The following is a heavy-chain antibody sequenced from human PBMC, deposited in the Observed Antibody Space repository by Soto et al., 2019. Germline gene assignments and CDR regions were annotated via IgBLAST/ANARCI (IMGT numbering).Heavy chain of an antibody. Sequence: GGSLRLSCAASGFTFSSYGMHWVRQAPGKGLEWVAVIWYDGSNKYYADSVKGRFTISRDNSKNTLYLQMNSLRAEDTAVYYCARDIWDTDYYDSSGYYDWGQGTLVTVSS. CDR3: ARDIWDTDYYDSSGYYD. CDR1: GFTFSSYG. J-gene: IGHJ4*02. D-gene: IGHD3-22*01. V-gene: IGHV3-33*01. CDR2: IWYDGSNK.